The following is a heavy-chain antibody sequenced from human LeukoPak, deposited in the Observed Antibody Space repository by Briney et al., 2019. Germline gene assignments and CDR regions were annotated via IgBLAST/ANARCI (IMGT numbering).Heavy chain of an antibody. V-gene: IGHV4-39*07. D-gene: IGHD6-13*01. Sequence: SETLSLTCTVSGLSISNSAYYWGWIRHPPGKGLEWIGSIYFGGRTSYNPSLKSRVHISIDTSKNQFSLKLSSVTAADTAVYYCARAGKRYSSSWSYYDYWGQGTLVTVSS. J-gene: IGHJ4*02. CDR3: ARAGKRYSSSWSYYDY. CDR2: IYFGGRT. CDR1: GLSISNSAYY.